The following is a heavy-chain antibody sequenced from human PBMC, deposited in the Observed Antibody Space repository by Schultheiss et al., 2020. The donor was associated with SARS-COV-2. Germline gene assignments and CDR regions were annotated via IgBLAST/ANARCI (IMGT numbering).Heavy chain of an antibody. J-gene: IGHJ5*02. CDR1: GFTFSSYG. V-gene: IGHV3-30*18. Sequence: GGSLRLSCAASGFTFSSYGMHWVRQAPGKGLEWVAVISYDGSNKYYADSVKGRFTISRDNSKNTLYLQMNSLRAEDTAVYYCAKIRGANYYDSSVAPPTDWFDPWGQGTLVTVSS. CDR2: ISYDGSNK. D-gene: IGHD3-22*01. CDR3: AKIRGANYYDSSVAPPTDWFDP.